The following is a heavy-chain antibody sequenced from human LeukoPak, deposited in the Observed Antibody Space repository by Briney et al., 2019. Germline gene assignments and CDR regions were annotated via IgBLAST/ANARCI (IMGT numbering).Heavy chain of an antibody. Sequence: GGSLRLSCAASGFTFSSYGMHWVRQAPGKGLEWVAVISYDGSNKYYADSVKGRFTISRDNSKNTLYLQMNSLRAEDTAVYYCAKDSVKTNIVVVVPIDYWGQGTLVTVSS. J-gene: IGHJ4*02. CDR3: AKDSVKTNIVVVVPIDY. V-gene: IGHV3-30*18. D-gene: IGHD2-15*01. CDR2: ISYDGSNK. CDR1: GFTFSSYG.